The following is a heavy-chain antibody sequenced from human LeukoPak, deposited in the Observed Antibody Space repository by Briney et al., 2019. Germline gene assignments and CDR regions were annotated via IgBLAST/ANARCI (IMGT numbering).Heavy chain of an antibody. CDR1: GFTFSTYW. Sequence: GGSLRLSCAASGFTFSTYWMHWVRQAPGKGLVWVSRVNSDGSSTSYADSVKGRFTISRDNAKNTLYLQMNSLRAEDTAVYYCATSSGHYYDSSGYYASAFDIWGQGTMVTVSS. V-gene: IGHV3-74*01. CDR3: ATSSGHYYDSSGYYASAFDI. CDR2: VNSDGSST. D-gene: IGHD3-22*01. J-gene: IGHJ3*02.